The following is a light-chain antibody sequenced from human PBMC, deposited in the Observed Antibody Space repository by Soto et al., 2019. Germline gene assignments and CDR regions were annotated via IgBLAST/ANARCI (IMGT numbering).Light chain of an antibody. CDR3: SAYTSSSTPYV. Sequence: QSALTQAASVSGSPGQSITISCTGTSNDVGGYNYVSWYQQHPDTAPKLIIYDVRYRPSGVSDRFSGSKSGNTASLTISGLQAEDEADYYCSAYTSSSTPYVFGSGTKLTVL. CDR2: DVR. V-gene: IGLV2-14*01. J-gene: IGLJ1*01. CDR1: SNDVGGYNY.